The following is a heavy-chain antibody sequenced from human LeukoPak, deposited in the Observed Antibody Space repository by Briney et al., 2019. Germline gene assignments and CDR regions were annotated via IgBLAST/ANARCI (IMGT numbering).Heavy chain of an antibody. J-gene: IGHJ6*03. Sequence: GGSPRLSCAASGFTLSDYHMRWIRQAPGTGLEWVSSISRSGSTKYHADSRKGRFTISRENAKNYMFLQMNSLRAEDTAVYYCARVLRYCSGGNCYSGGLGYMDVWGKGTTVTISS. CDR2: ISRSGSTK. CDR3: ARVLRYCSGGNCYSGGLGYMDV. CDR1: GFTLSDYH. D-gene: IGHD2-15*01. V-gene: IGHV3-11*01.